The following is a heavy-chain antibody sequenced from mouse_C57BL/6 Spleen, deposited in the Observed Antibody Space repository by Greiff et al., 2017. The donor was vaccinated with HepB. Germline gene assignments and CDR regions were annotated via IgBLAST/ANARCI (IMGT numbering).Heavy chain of an antibody. CDR3: TRAAFYYYGSSYAMDY. Sequence: EVQLVESGEGLVKPGGSLKLSCAASGFTFSSYAMSWVRQTPEKRLEWVAYISSGGDYIYYADTVKGRFTISRDNARNTLYLQMSSLKSEDTAMYYCTRAAFYYYGSSYAMDYWGQGTSVTVSS. J-gene: IGHJ4*01. CDR1: GFTFSSYA. V-gene: IGHV5-9-1*02. D-gene: IGHD1-1*01. CDR2: ISSGGDYI.